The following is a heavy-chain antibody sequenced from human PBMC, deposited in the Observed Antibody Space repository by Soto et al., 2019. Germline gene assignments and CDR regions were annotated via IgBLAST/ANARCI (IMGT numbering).Heavy chain of an antibody. D-gene: IGHD5-18*01. J-gene: IGHJ6*02. CDR1: GFTVRTNF. CDR3: AREEGSAYNFGYGMDV. V-gene: IGHV3-53*02. CDR2: IYNGGRP. Sequence: EMQLVETGGDLIQPGGSLRLSCAASGFTVRTNFMNWVRQAPGKGLEWVSIIYNGGRPDYADSVKGRFTVSRDNSKNTLYLQMNSLRVEDTGGYYCAREEGSAYNFGYGMDVWGQGTTVTVSS.